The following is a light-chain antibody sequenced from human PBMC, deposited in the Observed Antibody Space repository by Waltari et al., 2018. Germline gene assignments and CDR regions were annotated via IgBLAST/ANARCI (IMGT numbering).Light chain of an antibody. J-gene: IGKJ3*01. Sequence: DTQMTQSPSSVSASVGDRVTITCRASQDLHTWLAWYQQTPGKAPKLLIQGASSLQSGVPSRFSGSGSGTDFTLTISSPQPEDVATYYCQQANSFPFTFGPGTKVDIK. V-gene: IGKV1-12*01. CDR3: QQANSFPFT. CDR1: QDLHTW. CDR2: GAS.